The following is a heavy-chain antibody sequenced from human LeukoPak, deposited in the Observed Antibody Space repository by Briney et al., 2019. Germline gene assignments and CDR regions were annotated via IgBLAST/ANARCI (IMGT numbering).Heavy chain of an antibody. D-gene: IGHD2-2*01. J-gene: IGHJ5*01. CDR2: IYYSGST. V-gene: IGHV4-39*07. CDR3: ARDQEHCSGTSCYPYWYDS. CDR1: GGSISSSSYY. Sequence: SETLSLTYTVSGGSISSSSYYWGWIRQPPGKGLEWIGSIYYSGSTYYNPSLKSRLTMSIDTSKNQFSLKLSSVTAADTAVYFCARDQEHCSGTSCYPYWYDSWGQGTLVTVSS.